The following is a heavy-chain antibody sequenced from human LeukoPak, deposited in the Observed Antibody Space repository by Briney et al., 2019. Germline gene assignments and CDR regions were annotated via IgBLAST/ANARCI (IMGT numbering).Heavy chain of an antibody. D-gene: IGHD4-11*01. V-gene: IGHV3-23*01. CDR1: GFTFSSYA. Sequence: PGGSLRLSCAASGFTFSSYAMSWVRQAPGKGLEWVSATSGSGGSTYYADSVKGRFTISRDNSKNTLYLQINSLRAEDTAVYYCAKPDDYSNYFDYWGQGTLVTVSS. J-gene: IGHJ4*02. CDR3: AKPDDYSNYFDY. CDR2: TSGSGGST.